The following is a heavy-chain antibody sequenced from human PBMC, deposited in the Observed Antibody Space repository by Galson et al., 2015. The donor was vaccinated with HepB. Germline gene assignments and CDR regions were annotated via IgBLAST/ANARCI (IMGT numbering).Heavy chain of an antibody. CDR2: ITPDASTT. D-gene: IGHD2-15*01. J-gene: IGHJ5*02. Sequence: SLRLSCAASGFAFSSYWMHWVRQAPGEGLVWISHITPDASTTNYADSLKGRFTISRDNAKNTLYLQMSSLRVEDTAIYYCVAQIGRGGPWGQGTLVTVSS. CDR1: GFAFSSYW. CDR3: VAQIGRGGP. V-gene: IGHV3-74*01.